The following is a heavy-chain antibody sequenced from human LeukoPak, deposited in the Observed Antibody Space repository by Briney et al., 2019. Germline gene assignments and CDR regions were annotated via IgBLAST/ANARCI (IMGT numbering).Heavy chain of an antibody. D-gene: IGHD4-17*01. V-gene: IGHV4-38-2*01. CDR2: IYHSGST. J-gene: IGHJ4*02. Sequence: SETLSLTCAVSGYSISSGYCWGWIRQPPGKGLEWIGSIYHSGSTYYNPSLKSRVTISVDTSKNQFSLKLSSVTAADTAVYYCARHRGFDYGDYELDYWGQATLVTVSS. CDR1: GYSISSGYC. CDR3: ARHRGFDYGDYELDY.